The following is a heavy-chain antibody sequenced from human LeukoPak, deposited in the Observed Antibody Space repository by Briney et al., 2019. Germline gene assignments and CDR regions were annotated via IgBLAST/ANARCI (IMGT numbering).Heavy chain of an antibody. J-gene: IGHJ4*02. CDR2: IYYSGST. CDR1: GGSISSSSYY. Sequence: PSETLSLTCTVSGGSISSSSYYWGWIRQPPGKGLEWIGSIYYSGSTYYNPSLKSRVTISVDTSKNQFSLKLSSVTAADTAVYYCVSSSWYYFYFDYWGQGTLVTVSS. D-gene: IGHD6-13*01. V-gene: IGHV4-39*07. CDR3: VSSSWYYFYFDY.